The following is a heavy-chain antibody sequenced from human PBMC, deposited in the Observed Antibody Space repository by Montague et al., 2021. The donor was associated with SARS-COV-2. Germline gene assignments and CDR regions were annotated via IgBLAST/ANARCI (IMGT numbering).Heavy chain of an antibody. J-gene: IGHJ4*02. CDR1: GDSVSSNSVA. V-gene: IGHV6-1*01. CDR2: TYYRSKWYS. Sequence: CAISGDSVSSNSVAWSWLRQSPSRGLEWLGRTYYRSKWYSDYAPSVRGRLTVNPDASKNEFSLELNYVTPEDTAAYYCVRYSGWFYFDFWGQGTLVTVS. D-gene: IGHD6-19*01. CDR3: VRYSGWFYFDF.